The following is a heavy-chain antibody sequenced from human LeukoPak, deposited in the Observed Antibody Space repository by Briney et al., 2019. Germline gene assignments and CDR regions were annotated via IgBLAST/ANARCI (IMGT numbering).Heavy chain of an antibody. Sequence: PGGSLRLSCAASGFTFSSYGMHWVRQAPGKGLEWVSYISSSSSTIYYADSVKGRFTVSRDNAKNSLYLQMNSLRAEDTAVYYCARDLTLGYWGQGTLVTVSS. V-gene: IGHV3-48*01. CDR1: GFTFSSYG. CDR3: ARDLTLGY. CDR2: ISSSSSTI. J-gene: IGHJ4*02.